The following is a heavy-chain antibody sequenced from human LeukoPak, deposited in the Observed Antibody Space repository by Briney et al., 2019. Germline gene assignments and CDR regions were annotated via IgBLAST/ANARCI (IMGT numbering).Heavy chain of an antibody. CDR3: ARGMIAAFDLTPTYPVN. Sequence: GASVKVSCKASGYTFTSYYMHWVRQAPGQGLEWMGIINPSGGSTSYAQKFQGRVTMTRDTSISTAYMELSRLRSDDTAVYYCARGMIAAFDLTPTYPVNWGQGTLVTVSS. V-gene: IGHV1-46*01. CDR1: GYTFTSYY. CDR2: INPSGGST. J-gene: IGHJ4*02. D-gene: IGHD3-16*01.